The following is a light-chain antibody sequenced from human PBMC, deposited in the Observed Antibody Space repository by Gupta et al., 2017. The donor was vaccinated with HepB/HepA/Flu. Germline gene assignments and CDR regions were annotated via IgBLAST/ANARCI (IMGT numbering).Light chain of an antibody. CDR1: QSISSY. CDR3: QQSDSTLFT. J-gene: IGKJ3*01. Sequence: DIQMPQSPSSLSASVGDRVTITCRASQSISSYLNWYQQKPGKAPKLLIYAASSLQSGVPSRFSGSGSGTDFTLTISRLQPEDFATYYCQQSDSTLFTFGHGTKVDIK. CDR2: AAS. V-gene: IGKV1-39*01.